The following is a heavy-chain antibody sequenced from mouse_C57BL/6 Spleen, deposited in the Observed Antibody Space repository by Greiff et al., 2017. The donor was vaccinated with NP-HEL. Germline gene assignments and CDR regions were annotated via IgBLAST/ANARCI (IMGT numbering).Heavy chain of an antibody. Sequence: QVQLQQPGAELVKPGASVKLSCKASGYTFTSYWMHWVKQRPGQGLEWIGMIHPNSGSTNYNEKFKSKATLTVEKSSSTAYMQLSSLTSEDSAVYYCARESGYDYYAMDYWGQGTSVTVSS. D-gene: IGHD1-2*01. V-gene: IGHV1-64*01. CDR1: GYTFTSYW. J-gene: IGHJ4*01. CDR2: IHPNSGST. CDR3: ARESGYDYYAMDY.